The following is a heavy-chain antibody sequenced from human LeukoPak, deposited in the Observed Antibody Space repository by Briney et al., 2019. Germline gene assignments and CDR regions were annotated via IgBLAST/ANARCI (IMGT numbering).Heavy chain of an antibody. Sequence: SETLSLTCTVCGGSISSYYWSWIRHPPGKRLEWIGYIYYSGSTNYLPPLKSRVTLSVDTARKHVSLKLRSVTAADTAVYYCARGRAAAGQDWRDPWGQGTQVTVSS. V-gene: IGHV4-59*08. CDR2: IYYSGST. J-gene: IGHJ5*02. CDR1: GGSISSYY. D-gene: IGHD6-13*01. CDR3: ARGRAAAGQDWRDP.